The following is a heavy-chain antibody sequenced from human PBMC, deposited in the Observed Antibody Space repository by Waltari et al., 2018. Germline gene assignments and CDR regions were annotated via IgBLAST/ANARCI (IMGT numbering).Heavy chain of an antibody. V-gene: IGHV7-4-1*02. D-gene: IGHD6-6*01. J-gene: IGHJ2*01. CDR3: ARDTSDIAARPDWYFDL. CDR1: GYTFTSYA. Sequence: QVQLVQSGSELKKPGASVKVSCKASGYTFTSYAMNWVRKAPGQGLEWMGWVNTNTGNPTYAQGFTGRFVFSLDTSVSTAYLQISSLKAEDTAVYYCARDTSDIAARPDWYFDLWGRGTLVTVSS. CDR2: VNTNTGNP.